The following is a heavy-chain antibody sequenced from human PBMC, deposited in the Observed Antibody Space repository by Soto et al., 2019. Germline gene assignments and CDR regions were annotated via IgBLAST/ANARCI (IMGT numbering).Heavy chain of an antibody. CDR1: GFTFSSYA. J-gene: IGHJ6*02. CDR3: ARVISSKALDFYYYGMDV. V-gene: IGHV3-30-3*01. Sequence: GGSLRLSCAASGFTFSSYAMHWVRQAPGKGLEWVAVISYDGSNKYYADSVKGRFTISRDNSKNTLYLQMNSLRAEDTAVYYCARVISSKALDFYYYGMDVWGQGTTVTVSS. D-gene: IGHD3-3*01. CDR2: ISYDGSNK.